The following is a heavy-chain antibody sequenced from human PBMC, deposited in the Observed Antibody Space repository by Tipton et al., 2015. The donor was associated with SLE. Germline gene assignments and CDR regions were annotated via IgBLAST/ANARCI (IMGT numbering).Heavy chain of an antibody. D-gene: IGHD6-6*01. J-gene: IGHJ3*02. CDR1: GFTFRSYS. V-gene: IGHV3-21*03. CDR3: AREPSSLDAFDI. Sequence: SLRLSCAASGFTFRSYSMNWFRQAPGKGLEWVSSISSSCSYIYYADSVKGRFTISRDNAKNSLYLQMNSLRAEDTAVYYCAREPSSLDAFDIWGQGTMVTVSS. CDR2: ISSSCSYI.